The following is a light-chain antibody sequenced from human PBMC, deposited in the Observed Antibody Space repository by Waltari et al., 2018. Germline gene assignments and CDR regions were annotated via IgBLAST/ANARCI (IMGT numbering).Light chain of an antibody. Sequence: DIQMTQSPSSLTASVGDRVTITCRASQNVNSWLAWYQQKPEKAPRSLIYGASVLQSGVPSRFSGSGSGTDFTLIISSLQPEDFAIYYCQQYYNYPPTFGQGTRLEIK. CDR2: GAS. J-gene: IGKJ5*01. CDR3: QQYYNYPPT. CDR1: QNVNSW. V-gene: IGKV1D-16*01.